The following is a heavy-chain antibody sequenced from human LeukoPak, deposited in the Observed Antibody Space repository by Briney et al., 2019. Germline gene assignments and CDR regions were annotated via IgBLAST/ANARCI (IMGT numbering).Heavy chain of an antibody. CDR1: GFTFSSYA. Sequence: GRSLRLSWAASGFTFSSYAMHWVRQAPRKGLEWVSVIYSGGSTYYADSVKGRFTISRDNSKNTLYLQMNSLRAEDTAVYYCARGISSWRNYFDYWGQGTLVTVSS. CDR2: IYSGGST. V-gene: IGHV3-53*01. J-gene: IGHJ4*02. CDR3: ARGISSWRNYFDY. D-gene: IGHD6-13*01.